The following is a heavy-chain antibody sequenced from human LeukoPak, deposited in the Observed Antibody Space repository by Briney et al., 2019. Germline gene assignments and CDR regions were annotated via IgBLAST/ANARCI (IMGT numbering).Heavy chain of an antibody. CDR2: INHSGST. V-gene: IGHV4-34*01. D-gene: IGHD5-18*01. J-gene: IGHJ4*02. Sequence: SETLSLTCAVYGGSFSGYYWSWIRQPPGKGLEWIGEINHSGSTNYNPSLKSRVTISVDTSKNQFSLKLSSVTAADTAVYYCARLVGYSYGRGRAYYFDYWGQGTLVTASS. CDR1: GGSFSGYY. CDR3: ARLVGYSYGRGRAYYFDY.